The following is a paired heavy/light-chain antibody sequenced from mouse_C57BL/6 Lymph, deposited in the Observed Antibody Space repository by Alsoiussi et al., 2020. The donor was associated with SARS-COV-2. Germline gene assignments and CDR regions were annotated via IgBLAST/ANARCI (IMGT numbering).Light chain of an antibody. CDR2: LAS. Sequence: NIVLTQSPASLAVSLGQRATISCRASESVDSYGNSFMHWYQQKPGQPPKLLIYLASNLESGVPARFSGSGSRTDFTLTIDPVEADDAATYYCQQNNEDPLTFGAGTKLELK. CDR1: ESVDSYGNSF. CDR3: QQNNEDPLT. V-gene: IGKV3-10*01. J-gene: IGKJ5*01.
Heavy chain of an antibody. CDR3: ARRNYDLYYYAMDF. J-gene: IGHJ4*01. Sequence: EVQLQQSGPDLVKPGASVKISCKASGYSFTDYFMNWVKQSPEKSLEWIGEINPSTGGTTYNQKFKAKATLTVDKSSSTAYMQLKSLTSEDSAVYYCARRNYDLYYYAMDFWGQGTSVTVSS. V-gene: IGHV1-42*01. D-gene: IGHD2-4*01. CDR2: INPSTGGT. CDR1: GYSFTDYF.